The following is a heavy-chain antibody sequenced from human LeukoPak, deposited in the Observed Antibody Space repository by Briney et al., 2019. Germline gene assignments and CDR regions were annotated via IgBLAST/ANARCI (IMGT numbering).Heavy chain of an antibody. Sequence: ASVTVSCKASGYTFTSYGISWVRQAPGQGLEWMGWISAHNGITNYAQKLQGRVTMTTDTSTSTAYMELRSLRSDDTAVYYCAREGYYYDSSGYFPDYWGQGTLVTVSS. J-gene: IGHJ4*02. V-gene: IGHV1-18*01. CDR2: ISAHNGIT. CDR1: GYTFTSYG. CDR3: AREGYYYDSSGYFPDY. D-gene: IGHD3-22*01.